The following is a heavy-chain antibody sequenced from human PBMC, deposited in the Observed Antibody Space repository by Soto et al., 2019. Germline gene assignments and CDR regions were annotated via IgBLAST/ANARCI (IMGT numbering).Heavy chain of an antibody. Sequence: GGSLRLSCAASGFTFSSYWMSWVRQAPGKGLEWVANIKQDGSEKYYVDSVKGRFTISRDNAKNSLYLQMNSLRAEDTAVYYCARDRDYGGNFGLDYWGQGTLVTVSS. CDR1: GFTFSSYW. CDR2: IKQDGSEK. J-gene: IGHJ4*02. V-gene: IGHV3-7*01. CDR3: ARDRDYGGNFGLDY. D-gene: IGHD4-17*01.